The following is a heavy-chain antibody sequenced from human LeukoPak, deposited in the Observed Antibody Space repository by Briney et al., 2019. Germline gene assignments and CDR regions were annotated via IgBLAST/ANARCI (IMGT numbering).Heavy chain of an antibody. CDR2: IFYSGRA. CDR3: ARTDTAMGYFDY. V-gene: IGHV4-59*11. CDR1: GGSISGHY. D-gene: IGHD5-18*01. Sequence: PSETLSLTCTVSGGSISGHYWSWIRQPPGRGLEWIGYIFYSGRADYNPSLKSRVTMSVDTSKNQFSLKLSSVTAADTAVYYCARTDTAMGYFDYWGQGTLVTVSS. J-gene: IGHJ4*02.